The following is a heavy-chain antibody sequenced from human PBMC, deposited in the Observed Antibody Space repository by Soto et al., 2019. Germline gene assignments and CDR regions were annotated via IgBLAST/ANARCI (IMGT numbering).Heavy chain of an antibody. CDR1: GGTFSSYA. D-gene: IGHD5-12*01. Sequence: QVQLVQSGAEVKKPGSSVKVSCKASGGTFSSYAISWVRQAPGQGLEWMGGIIPIFGTANYAQKFQGRVTITADESTSTAYMELSSLRSEDTAVYYCARPDIVATITPYYYYYGMDVWGQGTTVTVSS. J-gene: IGHJ6*02. CDR2: IIPIFGTA. CDR3: ARPDIVATITPYYYYYGMDV. V-gene: IGHV1-69*01.